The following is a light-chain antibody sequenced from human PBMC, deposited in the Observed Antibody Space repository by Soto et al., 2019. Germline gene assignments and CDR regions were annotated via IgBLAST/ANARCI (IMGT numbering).Light chain of an antibody. V-gene: IGLV2-23*01. CDR2: EGS. CDR1: SNDVGSYNL. J-gene: IGLJ1*01. Sequence: QPVLTQPASVSGSPGQSITISCTGTSNDVGSYNLVSWYQHHPGKAPKLMIFEGSKRPSGVSNRFSGSKSGNTASLTISGLQAEDAADFYCCSYAGSNYYVFGTGTKLTVL. CDR3: CSYAGSNYYV.